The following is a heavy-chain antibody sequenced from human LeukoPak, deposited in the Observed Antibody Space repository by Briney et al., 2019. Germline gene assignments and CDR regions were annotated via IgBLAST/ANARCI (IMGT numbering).Heavy chain of an antibody. CDR1: GGSISSSSYY. CDR3: AKVQGYFDY. Sequence: ETLSLTCTVSGGSISSSSYYWGWIRPPPGKGREGVSVISGSSGSADYTDSVKGRFTISRDNSKNTLYLQMNSLRAEDTAVYYCAKVQGYFDYWGQGTLVTVSS. V-gene: IGHV3-23*01. CDR2: ISGSSGSA. J-gene: IGHJ4*02.